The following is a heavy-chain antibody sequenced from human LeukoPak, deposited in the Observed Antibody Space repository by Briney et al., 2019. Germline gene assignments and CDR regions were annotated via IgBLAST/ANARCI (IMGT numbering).Heavy chain of an antibody. CDR1: GFTFSSYW. CDR2: INSDGSST. V-gene: IGHV3-74*01. CDR3: AELGITMIGGV. D-gene: IGHD3-10*02. Sequence: GGSLRLSCAASGFTFSSYWMHWVRQAPGKGLVWVSRINSDGSSTDYADSVKGRFTIPRDNAKNTLYLQMNSLRAEDTAVYYCAELGITMIGGVWGKGTTVTISS. J-gene: IGHJ6*04.